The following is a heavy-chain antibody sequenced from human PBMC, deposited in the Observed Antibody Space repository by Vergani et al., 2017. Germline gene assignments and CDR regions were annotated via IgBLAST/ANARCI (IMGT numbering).Heavy chain of an antibody. CDR1: GGTFNIYS. CDR3: ARDHSYSNYDRYWFDP. Sequence: QVQLVQSGAEVKKPGSSVKVSCKASGGTFNIYSVSWLRQAPGQGPEWMGGITPFFPTGHYAQKFQGRVTITADESATTVYMELSSLRSEDTAVYYCARDHSYSNYDRYWFDPWGQGTLVTVSS. D-gene: IGHD4-11*01. J-gene: IGHJ5*02. V-gene: IGHV1-69*12. CDR2: ITPFFPTG.